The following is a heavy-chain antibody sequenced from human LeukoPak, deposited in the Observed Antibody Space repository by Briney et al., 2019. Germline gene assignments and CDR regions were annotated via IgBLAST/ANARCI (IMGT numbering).Heavy chain of an antibody. CDR1: GFTFSSYG. D-gene: IGHD4-11*01. CDR3: AKDSVRTTVTTPLDY. J-gene: IGHJ4*02. V-gene: IGHV3-30*02. CDR2: IRYDGSNK. Sequence: GGSLRLXCAASGFTFSSYGMHWVRRAPGKGLEWVAFIRYDGSNKYYADSVKGRFTISRDNSKNTLYLQMNSLRAEDTAVYYCAKDSVRTTVTTPLDYWGQGTLVTVSS.